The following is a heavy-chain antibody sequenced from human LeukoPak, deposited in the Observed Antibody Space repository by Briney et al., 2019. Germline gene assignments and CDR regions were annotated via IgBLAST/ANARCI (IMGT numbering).Heavy chain of an antibody. CDR2: IYTNGIT. CDR1: GDSISDYY. J-gene: IGHJ3*02. D-gene: IGHD2-21*02. Sequence: SETLSLTCTVSGDSISDYYWSWIRQPAGKGLELIGRIYTNGITNYNPSLKSRVTTSVDTSKNQLSLRLCSVTAADTAVYYCARGVMTAIFAFDIWGQGTMVTVSS. V-gene: IGHV4-4*07. CDR3: ARGVMTAIFAFDI.